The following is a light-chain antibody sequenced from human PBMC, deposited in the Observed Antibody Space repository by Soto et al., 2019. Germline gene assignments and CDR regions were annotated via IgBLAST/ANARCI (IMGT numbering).Light chain of an antibody. CDR3: QQYDLGFT. Sequence: EIVLTKSPAILSLSPGERATLSCRASQKISNKYLAWYQHKPGQAPRLLIFGASTRASGIPDRFSGRGSGTDFTLTISRLEPEDFAVYYCQQYDLGFTFGPGIKVDIK. V-gene: IGKV3-20*01. J-gene: IGKJ3*01. CDR1: QKISNKY. CDR2: GAS.